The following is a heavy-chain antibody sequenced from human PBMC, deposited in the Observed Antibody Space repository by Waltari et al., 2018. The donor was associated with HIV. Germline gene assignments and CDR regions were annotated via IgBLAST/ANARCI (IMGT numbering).Heavy chain of an antibody. CDR3: ARALFGGSRGGYFDY. V-gene: IGHV3-53*02. CDR1: GFIVSSNY. D-gene: IGHD2-15*01. CDR2: IYSDGKT. Sequence: EVQLVETGGGLIQPGGSLRLSCAASGFIVSSNYMNWVRQAPGKGLGWVAVIYSDGKTYYAGAVKGRFTIARYNPKNTLYLQMNSLRSEDTAVYYCARALFGGSRGGYFDYWGQGTLVTVSS. J-gene: IGHJ4*02.